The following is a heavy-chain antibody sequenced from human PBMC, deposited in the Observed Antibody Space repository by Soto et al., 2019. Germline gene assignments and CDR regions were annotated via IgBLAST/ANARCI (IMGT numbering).Heavy chain of an antibody. CDR1: GFTFSSYG. CDR2: IWYDGSNK. CDR3: AKDLVGALDY. J-gene: IGHJ4*02. V-gene: IGHV3-30*02. D-gene: IGHD1-26*01. Sequence: GGSLRLSCAASGFTFSSYGMHWVRQAPGKGLEWVAVIWYDGSNKYYVDSVKGRFTISRDNSKNTLYLQMNSLRAEDTAVYYCAKDLVGALDYWGQGTLVTVSS.